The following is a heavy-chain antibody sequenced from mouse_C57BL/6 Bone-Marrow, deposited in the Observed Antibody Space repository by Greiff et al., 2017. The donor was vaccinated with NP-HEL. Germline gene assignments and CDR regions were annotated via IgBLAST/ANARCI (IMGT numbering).Heavy chain of an antibody. Sequence: EVMLVESGGGLVKPGGSLKLSCAASGFTFSSYAMSWVRQTPEKRLEWVATISDGGSYTYYPDNVKGRFTISRDNAKNNLYLQMSNMKSEDTAMYYCARDRETVVALYYYAMDYWGQGTSVTVSS. D-gene: IGHD1-1*01. CDR1: GFTFSSYA. CDR2: ISDGGSYT. V-gene: IGHV5-4*01. J-gene: IGHJ4*01. CDR3: ARDRETVVALYYYAMDY.